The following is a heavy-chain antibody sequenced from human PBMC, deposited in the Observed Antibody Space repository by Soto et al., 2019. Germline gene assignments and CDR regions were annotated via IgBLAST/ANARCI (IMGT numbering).Heavy chain of an antibody. J-gene: IGHJ4*02. CDR2: ISSSSSTI. Sequence: GGSLRLSCVASGFTFKTYSMNWVRQAPGKGLVWVSYISSSSSTIYYTDSVKGRFTISRDNAKNSLYLEMNSLRAEDTAVYYCARESEDLTSNFDYWGQGTLVTVSS. V-gene: IGHV3-48*04. CDR1: GFTFKTYS. CDR3: ARESEDLTSNFDY.